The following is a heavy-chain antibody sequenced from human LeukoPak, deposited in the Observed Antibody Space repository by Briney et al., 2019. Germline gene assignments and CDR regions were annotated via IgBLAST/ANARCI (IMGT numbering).Heavy chain of an antibody. J-gene: IGHJ4*02. CDR3: ARHGEYGDYRGPFDY. D-gene: IGHD4-17*01. CDR2: IYYSGST. V-gene: IGHV4-39*01. Sequence: LETLSLTRTVSGGSISSSNYYWGWIRQPPGKGLEWIGSIYYSGSTYYNPSLKSRVTISVDTSKNQFSLKLSSVTAADTAVYYCARHGEYGDYRGPFDYWGQGTLVTVSS. CDR1: GGSISSSNYY.